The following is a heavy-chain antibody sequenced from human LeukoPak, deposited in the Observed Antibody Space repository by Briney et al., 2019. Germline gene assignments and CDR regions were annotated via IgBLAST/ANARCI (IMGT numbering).Heavy chain of an antibody. CDR2: IRWNSGSI. CDR3: AKDMSSSSSYGAFDI. J-gene: IGHJ3*02. V-gene: IGHV3-9*01. Sequence: PGGSLRLSCAASGFTFDDYAMHWVRQAPGKGLEWVSGIRWNSGSIGYADSVKGRFTISRDNAKNSLYLQMNSLRAEDTALYYCAKDMSSSSSYGAFDIWGQGTMVTVSS. D-gene: IGHD6-6*01. CDR1: GFTFDDYA.